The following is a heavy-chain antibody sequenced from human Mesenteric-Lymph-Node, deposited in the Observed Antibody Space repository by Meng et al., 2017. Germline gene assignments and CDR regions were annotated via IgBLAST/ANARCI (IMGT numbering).Heavy chain of an antibody. Sequence: QVQLQESGPGLGKPSQNLSLTCTVSGGSISSGGHSWSWIRQHPGKGLEWIAYIYYSGSTYYNPSLKSRVILSVDTSKNQFSLKLSSVTAADTAVYYCARVDSSGYFLDYWGQGTLVTVSS. CDR3: ARVDSSGYFLDY. CDR1: GGSISSGGHS. J-gene: IGHJ4*01. D-gene: IGHD3-22*01. CDR2: IYYSGST. V-gene: IGHV4-31*03.